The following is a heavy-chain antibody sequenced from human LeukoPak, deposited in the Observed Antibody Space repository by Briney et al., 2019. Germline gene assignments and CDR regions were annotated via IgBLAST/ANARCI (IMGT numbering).Heavy chain of an antibody. V-gene: IGHV3-48*04. J-gene: IGHJ4*02. CDR1: GFTFSSYS. Sequence: GGSLRLSCAASGFTFSSYSMNWVRQAPGKGLEWVSYISSSGSTIYYADSVKGRFTISRDNAKNSLYLQMNSLRAEDTAVYYCARGSNFWRGYYFDYWGQGTLVTVSS. D-gene: IGHD3-3*01. CDR3: ARGSNFWRGYYFDY. CDR2: ISSSGSTI.